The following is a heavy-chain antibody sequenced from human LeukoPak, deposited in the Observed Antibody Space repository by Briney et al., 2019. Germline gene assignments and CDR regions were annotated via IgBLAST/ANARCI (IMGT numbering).Heavy chain of an antibody. CDR1: GYTFTTYG. J-gene: IGHJ4*02. CDR3: ARDQPRRGPGNHDY. Sequence: ASVMVSCKASGYTFTTYGINWVRQAPGQGLEWMGWISTYDGNTNYAQKLRGRVTMIRDTSTSTVYMELRSQRSDDTAVYYCARDQPRRGPGNHDYWGRELWSPSPQ. D-gene: IGHD1-26*01. CDR2: ISTYDGNT. V-gene: IGHV1-18*01.